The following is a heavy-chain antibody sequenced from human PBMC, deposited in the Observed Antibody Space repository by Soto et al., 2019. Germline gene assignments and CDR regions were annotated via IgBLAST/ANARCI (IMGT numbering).Heavy chain of an antibody. D-gene: IGHD6-13*01. V-gene: IGHV1-18*01. CDR3: ARDANLGPIAADY. Sequence: QVQLVQSGAEVKKPGASVKVSCKASGYTFANYGISWVRQAPGQGLEWMGWISRYNGNTKYAQNLQGRVTMTTDTSTSTAHMELRSLGSDDTAVYYCARDANLGPIAADYCGQGTLVTVSS. CDR2: ISRYNGNT. J-gene: IGHJ4*02. CDR1: GYTFANYG.